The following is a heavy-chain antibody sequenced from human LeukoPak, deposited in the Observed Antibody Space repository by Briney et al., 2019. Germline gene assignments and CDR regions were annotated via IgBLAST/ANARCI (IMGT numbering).Heavy chain of an antibody. CDR1: GFAFSSYA. V-gene: IGHV3-23*01. CDR3: AEDSSPRYYDYVWGSPYYFDY. J-gene: IGHJ4*02. D-gene: IGHD3-16*01. Sequence: GGSLRLSCAASGFAFSSYAMSWVRQAPGKGLEWVSAISGSGGSTYYADSVKGRFTISRDNSKNTLYLQMNSLRAEDTAIYYCAEDSSPRYYDYVWGSPYYFDYWGQGTLVTVSS. CDR2: ISGSGGST.